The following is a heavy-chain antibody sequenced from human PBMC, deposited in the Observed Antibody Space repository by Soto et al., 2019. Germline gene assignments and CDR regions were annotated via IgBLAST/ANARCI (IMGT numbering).Heavy chain of an antibody. Sequence: PGGSLRLSCAVSGFTFEDYAMHWVRQAPGEGLEWVSGISWDSRSVAYADSVKGRFTISRDNAENSLHLQMNSLRAEDTAVYYCAKDSIRRSFSRSSTRARDAFEIGGQVTMVTVS. V-gene: IGHV3-9*01. J-gene: IGHJ3*02. D-gene: IGHD6-6*01. CDR3: AKDSIRRSFSRSSTRARDAFEI. CDR1: GFTFEDYA. CDR2: ISWDSRSV.